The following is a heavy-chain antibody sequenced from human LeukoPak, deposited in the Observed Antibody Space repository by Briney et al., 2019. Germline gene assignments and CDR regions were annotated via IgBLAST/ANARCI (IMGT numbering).Heavy chain of an antibody. V-gene: IGHV1-18*01. CDR2: ISAYNGNT. CDR1: GYTFTSYG. CDR3: ASNPTTVVWMNFQH. J-gene: IGHJ1*01. D-gene: IGHD4-23*01. Sequence: GASVTVSCKASGYTFTSYGISWVRQAPGQGLEWMGWISAYNGNTNYAQKLQGRVTMTTDTSTSTAYMELGSLRSDDTAVYYCASNPTTVVWMNFQHWGQGTLVTVSS.